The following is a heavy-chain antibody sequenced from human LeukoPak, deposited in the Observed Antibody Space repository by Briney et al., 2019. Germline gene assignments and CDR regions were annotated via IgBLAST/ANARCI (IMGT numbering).Heavy chain of an antibody. CDR3: ARRKDCSSTSCYAGLDPCDY. Sequence: SETLSLTCTVSGGSISSSSYYWGWIRQPPGKGLEWIGSIYYSGSTYYNPSLKSRVTISVDTSKNQFSLKLSSVTAADTAVYYCARRKDCSSTSCYAGLDPCDYWGRGTLVTVSS. V-gene: IGHV4-39*01. J-gene: IGHJ4*02. CDR2: IYYSGST. D-gene: IGHD2-2*01. CDR1: GGSISSSSYY.